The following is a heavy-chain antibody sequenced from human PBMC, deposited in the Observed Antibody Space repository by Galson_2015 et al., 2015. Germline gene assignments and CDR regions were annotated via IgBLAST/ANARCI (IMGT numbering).Heavy chain of an antibody. CDR3: ARDVPYYDFWSGYYTGFDY. J-gene: IGHJ4*02. CDR1: GFTFSSYS. Sequence: SLRLSCAASGFTFSSYSMNWVRQAPGKGLEWVSYISSSSSTIYYADSVKGRFTISRDNAKNSLYLQMNSLRDEDTAVYYCARDVPYYDFWSGYYTGFDYWGQGTLVTVSS. D-gene: IGHD3-3*01. CDR2: ISSSSSTI. V-gene: IGHV3-48*02.